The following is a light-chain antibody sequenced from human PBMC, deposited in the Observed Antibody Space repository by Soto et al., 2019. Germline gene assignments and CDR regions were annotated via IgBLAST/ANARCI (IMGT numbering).Light chain of an antibody. Sequence: DIQLTQSPSFLSTYVGDRVTIICRASQAIRTYLAWYQQKPGRAPKLLIYAASTLQTGVPSRFSGSGSGTEFTLTISSLQPEDFATYYCQHLNSYPITFGQGTRLEMK. J-gene: IGKJ5*01. CDR2: AAS. V-gene: IGKV1-9*01. CDR3: QHLNSYPIT. CDR1: QAIRTY.